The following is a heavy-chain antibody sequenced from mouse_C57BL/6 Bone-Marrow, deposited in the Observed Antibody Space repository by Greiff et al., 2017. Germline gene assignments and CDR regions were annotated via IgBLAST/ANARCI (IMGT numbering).Heavy chain of an antibody. CDR3: AREGGSSSFDY. Sequence: EVMLVESGGGLVKPGGSLKLSCAASGFTFSSYAMSWVRQTPEKRLEWVATISDGGSYTYYPDNVKGRFTISRDNAKNNLYLQMSHLKSEDTARYNCAREGGSSSFDYWGQGTTLTVSS. CDR2: ISDGGSYT. V-gene: IGHV5-4*01. D-gene: IGHD1-1*01. CDR1: GFTFSSYA. J-gene: IGHJ2*01.